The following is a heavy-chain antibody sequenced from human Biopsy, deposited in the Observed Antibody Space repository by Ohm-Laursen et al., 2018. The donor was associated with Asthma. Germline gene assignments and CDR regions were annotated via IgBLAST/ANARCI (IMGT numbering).Heavy chain of an antibody. CDR2: NSVYNGNT. J-gene: IGHJ6*02. D-gene: IGHD3-10*01. CDR1: GYTLNSAG. V-gene: IGHV1-18*01. Sequence: ASGKVSCKNSGYTLNSAGITWVRQAPGQGIEWMGWNSVYNGNTKVAQKLQDRVTMITDTSTSTAYMELRSLRSDDTAVYFCARAVDYSHYYGIDVWGQGTTVTVS. CDR3: ARAVDYSHYYGIDV.